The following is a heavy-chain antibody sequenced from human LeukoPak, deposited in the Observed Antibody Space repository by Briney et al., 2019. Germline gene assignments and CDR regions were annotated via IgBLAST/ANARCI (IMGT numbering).Heavy chain of an antibody. J-gene: IGHJ3*02. D-gene: IGHD6-19*01. CDR2: FDPEDGET. Sequence: ASVKVSCKVSGYTLTELSMHWVRQAPGKGLEWMGGFDPEDGETIYAQKFQGRVTMTEDTSTDTAYMELSSLRSEDTAVYYCATRIAVAGDRAFDIWGQGTMVTVSS. CDR1: GYTLTELS. V-gene: IGHV1-24*01. CDR3: ATRIAVAGDRAFDI.